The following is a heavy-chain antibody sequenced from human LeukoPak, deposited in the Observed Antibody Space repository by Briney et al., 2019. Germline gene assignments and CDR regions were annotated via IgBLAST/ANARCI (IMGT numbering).Heavy chain of an antibody. Sequence: KVSGPTLVNPTQTLTLTCTFSGFSLSTSGVGVGWIRQPPGKALEWLALIYWDDDKRYSPSLKSRLTITKDTSKNQVVLTMTNMDPVDTATYYCARQQGDFLEWLLGFDYWGQGTLVTVSS. CDR1: GFSLSTSGVG. V-gene: IGHV2-5*02. D-gene: IGHD3-3*01. CDR3: ARQQGDFLEWLLGFDY. CDR2: IYWDDDK. J-gene: IGHJ4*02.